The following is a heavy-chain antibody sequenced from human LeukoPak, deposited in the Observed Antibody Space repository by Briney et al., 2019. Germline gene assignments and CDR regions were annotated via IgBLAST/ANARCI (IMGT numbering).Heavy chain of an antibody. Sequence: SETQSLTCAVYGGSFSGYYWSWIRQPPGKGLEWIGEINHSGSTNYNPSLKSRVAISVDTSKNQFSLKLSSVTAADTAVYYCARGVPPYYYGSGSFKGSYYYGMDVWGQGTTVTVSS. CDR3: ARGVPPYYYGSGSFKGSYYYGMDV. CDR2: INHSGST. CDR1: GGSFSGYY. D-gene: IGHD3-10*01. V-gene: IGHV4-34*01. J-gene: IGHJ6*02.